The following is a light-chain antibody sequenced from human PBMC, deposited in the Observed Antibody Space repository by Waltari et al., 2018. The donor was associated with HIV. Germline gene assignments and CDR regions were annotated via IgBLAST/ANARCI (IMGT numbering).Light chain of an antibody. CDR2: GAS. J-gene: IGKJ5*01. CDR1: QSISSN. Sequence: EIVMTQSPATLSVSPGERATLSCRASQSISSNLAWYQQRPGQAPRLLIYGASTRATGIPARFSGSGSGTEFTLTISSLQSEDFAVYYCQQYNNWVPEITFGQGTRLEIK. CDR3: QQYNNWVPEIT. V-gene: IGKV3-15*01.